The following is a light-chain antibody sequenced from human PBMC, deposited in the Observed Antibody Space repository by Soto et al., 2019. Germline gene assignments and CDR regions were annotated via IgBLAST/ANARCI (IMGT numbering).Light chain of an antibody. V-gene: IGKV3-20*01. J-gene: IGKJ2*01. CDR3: QQYKT. CDR1: QSVSSSY. Sequence: ESVLTQSPGTLSLSPGERATLSCRASQSVSSSYLAWYRQKPGQAPRLLIHGASNRATGIPDRFSGSGSGTDFTLTISRREPEDFAVYYCQQYKTFGQGTKLESK. CDR2: GAS.